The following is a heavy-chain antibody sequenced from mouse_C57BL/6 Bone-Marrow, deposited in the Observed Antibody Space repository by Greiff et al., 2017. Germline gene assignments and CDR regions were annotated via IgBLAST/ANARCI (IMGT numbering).Heavy chain of an antibody. CDR3: ARTYDYDDEGLFDY. V-gene: IGHV2-2*01. D-gene: IGHD2-4*01. CDR2: ICSGGST. Sequence: VMLVESGPGLVQPSQSLSITCTVSGFSLTSYGVHWVRQSPGKGLEWLGVICSGGSTDYNAAFISRLSISKDNSKSQVFFKMNSLQADDTAIYYCARTYDYDDEGLFDYWGQGTTLTVSS. J-gene: IGHJ2*01. CDR1: GFSLTSYG.